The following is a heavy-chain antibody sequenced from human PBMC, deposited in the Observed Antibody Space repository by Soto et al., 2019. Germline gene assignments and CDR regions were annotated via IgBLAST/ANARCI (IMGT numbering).Heavy chain of an antibody. J-gene: IGHJ6*02. CDR3: ARVFSLDSNGYYSPDYYYGMDV. Sequence: GASVKVSCKASGGIFRSYAISWVRQAPGQGLEWMAGILPIFGTANYAQKFQGRVTITADKSTTTAYMELSSLRSEDTAVYYCARVFSLDSNGYYSPDYYYGMDVWGQGXTVTV. CDR2: ILPIFGTA. CDR1: GGIFRSYA. V-gene: IGHV1-69*06. D-gene: IGHD3-22*01.